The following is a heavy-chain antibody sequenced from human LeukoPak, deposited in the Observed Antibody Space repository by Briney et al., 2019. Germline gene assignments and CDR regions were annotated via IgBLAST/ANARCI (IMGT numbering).Heavy chain of an antibody. Sequence: ASVKVSCKASGYTFTGYYIHWVRQAPGQGLEWMAWINPNSGGTNYAQKFQGRVTMTRDTSISTAYMELSRLRSDDTAVYYCARVEFDYDSSGYYDYWGQGTLVTVSS. D-gene: IGHD3-22*01. CDR2: INPNSGGT. V-gene: IGHV1-2*02. J-gene: IGHJ4*02. CDR1: GYTFTGYY. CDR3: ARVEFDYDSSGYYDY.